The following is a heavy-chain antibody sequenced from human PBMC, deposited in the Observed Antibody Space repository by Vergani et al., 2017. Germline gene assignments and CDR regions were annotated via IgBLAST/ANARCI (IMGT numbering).Heavy chain of an antibody. V-gene: IGHV4-4*03. CDR2: ICNTEDT. D-gene: IGHD2-2*02. J-gene: IGHJ4*01. CDR3: ATIGYRRWGYYFDY. CDR1: GDSISSNNC. Sequence: QVQLQESGPGLVKPPGTLSLTCAVSGDSISSNNCWTWVRQPPGKGLEWIGEICNTEDTKYSPSLKSRVTVSVDESRNLFSLRLNSVTPADTAVYYCATIGYRRWGYYFDYWGHGILVTVSS.